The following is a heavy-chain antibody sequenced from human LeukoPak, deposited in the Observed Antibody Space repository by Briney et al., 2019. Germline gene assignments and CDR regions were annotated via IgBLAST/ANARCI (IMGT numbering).Heavy chain of an antibody. CDR2: ISYDGSNK. D-gene: IGHD6-19*01. CDR3: AKYTSGWSVGIDY. CDR1: GFTFSTFG. J-gene: IGHJ4*02. Sequence: GGSLRLSCGASGFTFSTFGLHWVRQAPGKGLEWVTVISYDGSNKFYADSVKGRFTISRDNSKNTLYLQMDSLRVDDTAVYYCAKYTSGWSVGIDYWGQGTLVTVSS. V-gene: IGHV3-30*18.